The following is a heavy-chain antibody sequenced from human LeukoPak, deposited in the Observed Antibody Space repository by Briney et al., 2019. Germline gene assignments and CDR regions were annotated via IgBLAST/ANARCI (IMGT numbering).Heavy chain of an antibody. CDR2: INPNSGGT. CDR3: ARVQGFWSGYYPDY. Sequence: ASVKVSCKASGYTFTGYYMHWVRQAPGQGLEWMGWINPNSGGTDYAQKFQGRVTMTRDTSISTAYMELSRLRSDDTAVYYCARVQGFWSGYYPDYWGQGTLVTVSS. V-gene: IGHV1-2*02. CDR1: GYTFTGYY. D-gene: IGHD3-3*01. J-gene: IGHJ4*02.